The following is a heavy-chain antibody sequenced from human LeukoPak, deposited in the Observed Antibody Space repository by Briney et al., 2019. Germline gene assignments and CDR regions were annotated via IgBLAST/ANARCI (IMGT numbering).Heavy chain of an antibody. Sequence: GGSLRLSCVASGFTFSSYSMNWVRQAPGKGLEWVSYISSSSSTIYYADSVKGRFTISRDNAKNSLYLQMNSLRAEDTAVYYCAKSPVGDYYYDSSGYYPNWFDPWGQGTLVTVSS. CDR1: GFTFSSYS. D-gene: IGHD3-22*01. V-gene: IGHV3-48*01. J-gene: IGHJ5*02. CDR3: AKSPVGDYYYDSSGYYPNWFDP. CDR2: ISSSSSTI.